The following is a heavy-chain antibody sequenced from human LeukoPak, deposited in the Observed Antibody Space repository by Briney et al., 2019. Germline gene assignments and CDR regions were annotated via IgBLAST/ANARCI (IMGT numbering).Heavy chain of an antibody. Sequence: SETLSLTCTVSGGSISSGGYYWSWIRQHPGKGLEWIGYIYYSGSTYYNPSLKSRVTISVDTSKNQFSLKLSSVTAADTAVYYCARGTVRGDRDGDVWGQGTTVTVSS. J-gene: IGHJ6*02. V-gene: IGHV4-30-4*08. CDR1: GGSISSGGYY. D-gene: IGHD3-10*01. CDR2: IYYSGST. CDR3: ARGTVRGDRDGDV.